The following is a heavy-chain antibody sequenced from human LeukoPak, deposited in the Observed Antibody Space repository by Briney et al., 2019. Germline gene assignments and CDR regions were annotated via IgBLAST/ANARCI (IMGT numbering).Heavy chain of an antibody. V-gene: IGHV3-9*01. J-gene: IGHJ5*02. D-gene: IGHD2-2*01. CDR3: AKGRDKYQLLSKNWFDP. CDR1: GFTFDDYA. CDR2: ISWNSGSI. Sequence: GGSLRLSCAASGFTFDDYAMHWVRQAPGKGLEWVSGISWNSGSIGYADSVKGRFTISRDNAKNSLYLRMNSLRAEDTALYYCAKGRDKYQLLSKNWFDPWGQGTLVTVSS.